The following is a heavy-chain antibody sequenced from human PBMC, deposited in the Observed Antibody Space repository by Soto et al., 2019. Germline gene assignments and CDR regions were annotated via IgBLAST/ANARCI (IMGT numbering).Heavy chain of an antibody. D-gene: IGHD3-9*01. V-gene: IGHV4-31*03. J-gene: IGHJ4*02. CDR1: GGSISSGGYY. CDR3: ARDIAGFYYFDY. CDR2: IYYSGST. Sequence: SETLSLTCTVSGGSISSGGYYWSWIRQHPGKGLEWIGYIYYSGSTYYNPSLKSRVTISVDMSKNQFSLKLSSVTAADTAVYYCARDIAGFYYFDYWGQGTLVTVSS.